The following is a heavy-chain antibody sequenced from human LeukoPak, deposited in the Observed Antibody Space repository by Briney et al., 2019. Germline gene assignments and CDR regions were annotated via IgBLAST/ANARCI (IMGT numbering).Heavy chain of an antibody. Sequence: SVEVSCKASGGTFSSYAISWVRQAPGQGLEWTGGIIPIFGTANYAQKFQGRVTITTDESTSTAYMELSSLRSEDTAVYYCARGPGIDWLLSYFDYWGQGTLVTVSS. D-gene: IGHD3-9*01. CDR2: IIPIFGTA. V-gene: IGHV1-69*05. CDR3: ARGPGIDWLLSYFDY. CDR1: GGTFSSYA. J-gene: IGHJ4*02.